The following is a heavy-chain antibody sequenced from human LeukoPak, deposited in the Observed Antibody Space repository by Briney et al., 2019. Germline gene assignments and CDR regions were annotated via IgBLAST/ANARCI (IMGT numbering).Heavy chain of an antibody. J-gene: IGHJ5*02. CDR1: GFTFSSYW. CDR3: ARDRHSSGNWFDP. V-gene: IGHV3-74*01. CDR2: ISSDGSTT. Sequence: PGGSLRLSCAASGFTFSSYWMHWVRQAPGKGLVWVSRISSDGSTTTYADSVKGRFTISRDNAKNTLYLQMNSLRAEDTAVYYCARDRHSSGNWFDPWGQGTLVTVSS. D-gene: IGHD6-19*01.